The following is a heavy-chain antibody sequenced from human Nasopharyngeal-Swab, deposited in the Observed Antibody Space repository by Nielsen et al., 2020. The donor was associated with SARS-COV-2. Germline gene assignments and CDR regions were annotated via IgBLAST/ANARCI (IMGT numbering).Heavy chain of an antibody. J-gene: IGHJ4*02. V-gene: IGHV1-3*01. CDR3: ARDLLTIFGVGPFDY. CDR2: INAGNGNT. D-gene: IGHD3-3*01. CDR1: GYTFTSYA. Sequence: ASVKVSCKASGYTFTSYAMHWVRQAPGQRLEWMGWINAGNGNTKYSQKFQGRVTITRDTSASTAYMELSSLTSEDTAVYYCARDLLTIFGVGPFDYWGQGTLVTVSS.